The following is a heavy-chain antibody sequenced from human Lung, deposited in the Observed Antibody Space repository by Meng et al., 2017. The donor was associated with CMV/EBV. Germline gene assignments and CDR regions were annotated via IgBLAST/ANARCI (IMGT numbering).Heavy chain of an antibody. Sequence: SVXVSXXASGYTFIRYGISWVRQAPGQGLEWMGWISAYNGRTNYAQKFQGRVTMTTDTSTNTAYTELRSLRSDDTAVYFCARGGYSDYDVRGSDYYYGMDVWGQGTTVTVSS. CDR3: ARGGYSDYDVRGSDYYYGMDV. D-gene: IGHD5-12*01. V-gene: IGHV1-18*01. CDR2: ISAYNGRT. CDR1: GYTFIRYG. J-gene: IGHJ6*02.